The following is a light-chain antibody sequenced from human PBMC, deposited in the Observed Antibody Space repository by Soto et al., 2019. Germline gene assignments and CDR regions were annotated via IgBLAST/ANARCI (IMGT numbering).Light chain of an antibody. CDR2: AAS. Sequence: DIQMTQSPSSLSASVGDRVTITCRASQGIRNDLGWYQQKPGKAPKLLIYAASSLQSGVPSRFSGSGAGTDFTLTITSLQPEDFATYYCQQSYIIPLTFGGGTKVDIK. J-gene: IGKJ4*01. CDR1: QGIRND. V-gene: IGKV1-39*01. CDR3: QQSYIIPLT.